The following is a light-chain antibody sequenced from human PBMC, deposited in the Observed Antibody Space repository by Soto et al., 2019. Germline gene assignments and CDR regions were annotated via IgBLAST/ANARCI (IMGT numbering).Light chain of an antibody. CDR3: SSYTSSSTVL. CDR2: DVS. J-gene: IGLJ2*01. V-gene: IGLV2-14*01. Sequence: QSALTQPASVSGSPGQSITISCTGTSGDVGGYNYVSWYQQHPGKAPKLMIYDVSNWPSGVSNRFSGSKSGNTASLTISGLQAEDEANYYCSSYTSSSTVLFGGGTKLTVL. CDR1: SGDVGGYNY.